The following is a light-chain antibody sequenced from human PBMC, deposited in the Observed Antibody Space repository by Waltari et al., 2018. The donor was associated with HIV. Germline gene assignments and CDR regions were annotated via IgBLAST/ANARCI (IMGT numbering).Light chain of an antibody. J-gene: IGLJ2*01. Sequence: QSVLTQPPSASGAPGQRVTISCSGSSSNIGSNYVYWYQQLPGTAPKLLIYRNNQRPSGVPDRFSGSKSGTSASLAISGLRSEDEADCYCAAWTDSRYVVFGGGTKLTVL. V-gene: IGLV1-47*01. CDR3: AAWTDSRYVV. CDR1: SSNIGSNY. CDR2: RNN.